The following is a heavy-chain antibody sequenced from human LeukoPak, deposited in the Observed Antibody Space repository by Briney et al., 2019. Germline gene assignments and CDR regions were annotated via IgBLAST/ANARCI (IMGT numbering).Heavy chain of an antibody. CDR2: IYTSGST. V-gene: IGHV4-4*07. J-gene: IGHJ5*02. Sequence: SETLSLTCTVSGGSISSYYWSWIRQPAGKGLEWIGRIYTSGSTNYNPSLKSRVTMSVDTSKNQFSLKLSSVTAADTAVYYCARDLPIVVVPAAMSSGRNWFDPWGQGTLVTVSS. CDR1: GGSISSYY. CDR3: ARDLPIVVVPAAMSSGRNWFDP. D-gene: IGHD2-2*01.